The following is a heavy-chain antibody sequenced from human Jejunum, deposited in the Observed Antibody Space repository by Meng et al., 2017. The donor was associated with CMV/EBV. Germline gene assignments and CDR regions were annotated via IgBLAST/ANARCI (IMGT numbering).Heavy chain of an antibody. CDR2: IYYSGIT. CDR3: ARTVYSSSFIDY. Sequence: SGGSISSGDYYWSWIRQPPGKGLEWIGYIYYSGITYFNPSLKSRVTISVDTSKNQFSLKLTSVTVADTAVYYCARTVYSSSFIDYWGQGTLVTVSS. D-gene: IGHD6-13*01. CDR1: GGSISSGDYY. J-gene: IGHJ4*02. V-gene: IGHV4-30-4*01.